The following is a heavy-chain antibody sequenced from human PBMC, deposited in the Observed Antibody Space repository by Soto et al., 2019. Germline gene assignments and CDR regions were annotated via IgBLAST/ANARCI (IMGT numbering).Heavy chain of an antibody. CDR1: GGSISGHY. J-gene: IGHJ6*02. Sequence: SETLSLTCTVSGGSISGHYWSWVRQAPGKGLEWIGHIYYRGSTTYNPSLRSRSTISVDTSNNQFSLKLNSVTTADTAGYYCARDGREASGMDVWGQGTKVTVSS. D-gene: IGHD1-26*01. CDR2: IYYRGST. CDR3: ARDGREASGMDV. V-gene: IGHV4-59*11.